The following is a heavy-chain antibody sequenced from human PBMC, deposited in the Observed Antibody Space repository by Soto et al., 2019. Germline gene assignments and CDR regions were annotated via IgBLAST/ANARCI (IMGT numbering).Heavy chain of an antibody. CDR3: AIDYYDSSGYYYHFDY. CDR2: ISYDVSNK. D-gene: IGHD3-22*01. J-gene: IGHJ4*02. Sequence: GGSLRLSCAASGFTFSSYAMHWVRQAPGKGLEWVAVISYDVSNKYYADSVKGRFTISRDNSKNTLYLQMNSLRAEDTAVYYCAIDYYDSSGYYYHFDYWGQGTLVTVSS. V-gene: IGHV3-30-3*01. CDR1: GFTFSSYA.